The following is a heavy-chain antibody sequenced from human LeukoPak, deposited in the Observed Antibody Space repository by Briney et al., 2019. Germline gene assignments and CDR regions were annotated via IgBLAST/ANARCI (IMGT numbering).Heavy chain of an antibody. CDR2: INPNSGGT. Sequence: ASVKVSCKASGYTFTSYYMHWVRQAPGQGLEWMGWINPNSGGTNYAQKFQGRVTMTRDTSISTAYMELSSLRSDDTAVYYCASHRSSGRKAYDEYWGQGTLVTVSS. J-gene: IGHJ4*02. CDR1: GYTFTSYY. V-gene: IGHV1-2*02. D-gene: IGHD1-26*01. CDR3: ASHRSSGRKAYDEY.